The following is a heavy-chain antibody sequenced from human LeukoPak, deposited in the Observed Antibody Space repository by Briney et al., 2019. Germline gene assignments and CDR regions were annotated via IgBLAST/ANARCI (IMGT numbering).Heavy chain of an antibody. J-gene: IGHJ4*02. CDR1: GFTFSNAW. CDR2: IKSKTDGGTT. Sequence: GGSLRLSCAASGFTFSNAWMSWVRQAPGKGLEWVGRIKSKTDGGTTDYAAPVKGRFTISRDDSKNTLYLQMNSLKTEDTAVYYCTTGFSIRKDYYDSSGYPRPDCWGQGTLVTVSS. V-gene: IGHV3-15*01. D-gene: IGHD3-22*01. CDR3: TTGFSIRKDYYDSSGYPRPDC.